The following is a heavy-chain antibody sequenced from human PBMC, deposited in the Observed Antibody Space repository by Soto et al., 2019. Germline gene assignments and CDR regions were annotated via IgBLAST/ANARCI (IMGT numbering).Heavy chain of an antibody. J-gene: IGHJ2*01. CDR2: ISGENGDT. CDR1: GYTFTTFG. V-gene: IGHV1-18*01. D-gene: IGHD2-15*01. CDR3: ARCYCSAGSCFTCWHFDL. Sequence: QVQVVQSGAEVKKPGASVKVACKASGYTFTTFGMRWVRQAPGQGLEWMGWISGENGDTNSAQRFQDRVTMTTDTSTNTAYMELRSLTSDDTAVYYCARCYCSAGSCFTCWHFDLWGRGTLVTVSS.